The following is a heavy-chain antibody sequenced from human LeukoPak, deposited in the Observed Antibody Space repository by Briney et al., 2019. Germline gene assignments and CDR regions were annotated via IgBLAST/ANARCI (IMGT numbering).Heavy chain of an antibody. D-gene: IGHD1-1*01. CDR2: IYYTGNT. J-gene: IGHJ4*02. CDR1: GGSFSGYY. Sequence: SETLSLTCAVYGGSFSGYYWGWIRQPPGTGLEWIGSIYYTGNTYYNPSLKSRVTISVDTSKNQFSLKLSSVTAADTAVYYCARQLNNNYYFDYWGQGTLVTVSS. CDR3: ARQLNNNYYFDY. V-gene: IGHV4-39*01.